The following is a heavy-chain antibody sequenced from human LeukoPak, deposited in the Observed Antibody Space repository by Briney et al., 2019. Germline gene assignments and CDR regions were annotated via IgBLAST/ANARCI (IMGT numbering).Heavy chain of an antibody. V-gene: IGHV4-59*12. J-gene: IGHJ4*02. CDR1: GGSISSYY. CDR2: IYYSGST. Sequence: SETLFLTCTVSGGSISSYYWSWIRQPPGKGLEWIGYIYYSGSTNYNPSLKSRATISVDTSKNQFSLKLSSVTAADTAVYYCARGTQNHGDYWGQGTLVTVSS. CDR3: ARGTQNHGDY. D-gene: IGHD1-14*01.